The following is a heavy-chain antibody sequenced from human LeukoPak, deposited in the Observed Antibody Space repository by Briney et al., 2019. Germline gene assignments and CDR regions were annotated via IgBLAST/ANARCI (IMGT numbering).Heavy chain of an antibody. D-gene: IGHD4-23*01. J-gene: IGHJ4*02. CDR2: ISSSGSTI. CDR3: ARLDYGGNSGLRY. Sequence: PGGSLRLSCAASGFTFSSYEMNWVRQAPGKGLEWVLYISSSGSTIYYADSVKGRFTISRDNAKNSLYLQMNSLRAEDTAVYYCARLDYGGNSGLRYWGQGTLVTVSS. CDR1: GFTFSSYE. V-gene: IGHV3-48*03.